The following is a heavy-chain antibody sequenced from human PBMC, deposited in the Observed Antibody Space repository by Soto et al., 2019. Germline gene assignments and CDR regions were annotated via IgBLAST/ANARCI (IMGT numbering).Heavy chain of an antibody. J-gene: IGHJ4*02. D-gene: IGHD5-12*01. V-gene: IGHV3-23*01. CDR3: AKDSRYSGYGFDY. CDR1: GFSVSDYS. CDR2: ISGSGGGT. Sequence: XESLRLSCEASGFSVSDYSMNWVRQTPGKGLEWVSAISGSGGGTYYADSVKGRFTISRDNAKNTLYLHLSGLRVEDTAIYYCAKDSRYSGYGFDYWGQGILVTVPQ.